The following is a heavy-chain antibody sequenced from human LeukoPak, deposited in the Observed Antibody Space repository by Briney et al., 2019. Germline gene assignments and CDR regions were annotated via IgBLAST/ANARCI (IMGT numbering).Heavy chain of an antibody. CDR3: AREEAGTYGFEY. Sequence: SQTLSLTCAIFGDSVSSDTAAWNWIRQSPSRGLEWLGRALYRSQWYNDYAVSVKGRIAINPDTSKNQFSLQLNSVSPEDTAVYYCAREEAGTYGFEYWGQGTLVTVSS. J-gene: IGHJ4*02. CDR1: GDSVSSDTAA. CDR2: ALYRSQWYN. V-gene: IGHV6-1*01. D-gene: IGHD3-10*01.